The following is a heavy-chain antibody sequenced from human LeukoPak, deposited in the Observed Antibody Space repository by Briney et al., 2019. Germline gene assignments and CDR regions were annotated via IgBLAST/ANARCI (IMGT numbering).Heavy chain of an antibody. CDR3: AKELYGDHVGWFDP. Sequence: GSLRLSCAASGFTFSSYAMSWVRQAPGEGLEGVSAISGSGGSTYYADSVKGRFTIARDNSKSTLYLQMNSLRAEDTAVYYCAKELYGDHVGWFDPWGQGTLVTVSS. J-gene: IGHJ5*02. D-gene: IGHD4-17*01. CDR1: GFTFSSYA. CDR2: ISGSGGST. V-gene: IGHV3-23*01.